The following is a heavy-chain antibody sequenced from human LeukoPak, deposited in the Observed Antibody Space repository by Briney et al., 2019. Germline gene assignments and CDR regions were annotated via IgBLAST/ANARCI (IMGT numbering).Heavy chain of an antibody. Sequence: ASVKVSCKASGYTFTGYYMHWVRQAPGQGLEWMGWINPNSGGTNYAQKFQGRVTMTRDTSISTAYMELSRLRSDDTAVYYCARAKQLRGGNYDWFDPWGQGTLVTVSS. V-gene: IGHV1-2*02. CDR1: GYTFTGYY. J-gene: IGHJ5*02. CDR2: INPNSGGT. D-gene: IGHD6-6*01. CDR3: ARAKQLRGGNYDWFDP.